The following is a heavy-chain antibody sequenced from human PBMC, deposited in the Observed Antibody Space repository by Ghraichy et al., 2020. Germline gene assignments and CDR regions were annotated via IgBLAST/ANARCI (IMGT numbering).Heavy chain of an antibody. Sequence: WGSLRLSCAASGFTFSSYAMSWVRQAPGKGLEWVSAISGSGGSTYYADSVKGRFTISRDNSKNTLYLQMNSLRAEDTAVYYCAKDPAMIVVVIMGYWGQGTLVTVSS. CDR1: GFTFSSYA. CDR2: ISGSGGST. J-gene: IGHJ4*02. CDR3: AKDPAMIVVVIMGY. V-gene: IGHV3-23*01. D-gene: IGHD3-22*01.